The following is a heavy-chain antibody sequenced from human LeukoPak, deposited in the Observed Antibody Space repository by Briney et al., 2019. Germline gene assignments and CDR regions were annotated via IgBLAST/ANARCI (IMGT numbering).Heavy chain of an antibody. D-gene: IGHD4-17*01. J-gene: IGHJ5*02. Sequence: SETLSLTCTVSGGSISSYYWSWIRQPAGKGLEWIGRIYTSGSTNYNPSLKSRVTMSVDTSKNQFSLKLSSVTAADTAVYYCAREHDYGDSNNWFDPWGQGTLVTVSS. CDR1: GGSISSYY. CDR2: IYTSGST. CDR3: AREHDYGDSNNWFDP. V-gene: IGHV4-4*07.